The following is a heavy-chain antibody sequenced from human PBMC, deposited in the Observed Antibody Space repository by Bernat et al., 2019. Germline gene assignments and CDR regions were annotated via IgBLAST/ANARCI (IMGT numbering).Heavy chain of an antibody. J-gene: IGHJ6*02. D-gene: IGHD3-16*01. CDR2: TRYDGDNK. CDR1: GFTFRNYG. Sequence: QVQLVESGGGVVQPGGSLRLSCAASGFTFRNYGMHWVRQTPTKGLEWVAFTRYDGDNKYYLDSVKGRFTISRDNSKNTLYLQMNSLRTEDTAVYYWAKDGSRGIQLGEFGTLGMDVWGQGTTVTVSS. V-gene: IGHV3-30*02. CDR3: AKDGSRGIQLGEFGTLGMDV.